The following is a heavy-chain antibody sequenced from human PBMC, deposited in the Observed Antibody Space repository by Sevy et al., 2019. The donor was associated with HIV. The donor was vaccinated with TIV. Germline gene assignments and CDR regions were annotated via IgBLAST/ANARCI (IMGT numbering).Heavy chain of an antibody. CDR3: ARVNPRYCSGGSCENWFDP. V-gene: IGHV1-18*01. J-gene: IGHJ5*02. CDR2: ISAYSGNT. CDR1: GYTFTSYG. Sequence: ASVKVSCKASGYTFTSYGISWVRQAPGQGLEWMGWISAYSGNTNYAQKLQGRVTMTTDTSTSTAYMELRSLRSDDTDLYYCARVNPRYCSGGSCENWFDPWGQGTLVTVSS. D-gene: IGHD2-15*01.